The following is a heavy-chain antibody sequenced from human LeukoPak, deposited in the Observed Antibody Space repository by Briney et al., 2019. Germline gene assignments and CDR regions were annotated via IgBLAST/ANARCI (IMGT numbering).Heavy chain of an antibody. J-gene: IGHJ4*02. V-gene: IGHV4-39*01. D-gene: IGHD1-26*01. CDR2: IYYSGST. Sequence: SETLSLTCTVSGGSISSSSYYWGWIRQPPGKGLEWIGSIYYSGSTYYNPSLKSRVTISVDTSENQFSLKLSSVTAADTAVYYCARHGRGSYEVYYFDYWGQGTLVTVSS. CDR3: ARHGRGSYEVYYFDY. CDR1: GGSISSSSYY.